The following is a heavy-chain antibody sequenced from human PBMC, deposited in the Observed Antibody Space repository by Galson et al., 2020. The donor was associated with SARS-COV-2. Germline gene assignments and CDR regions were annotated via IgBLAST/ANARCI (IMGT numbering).Heavy chain of an antibody. CDR1: GVAVTSSSYF. Sequence: SETLSLTCTVSGVAVTSSSYFWVGMLQPPGKGLEWIGSTYYTVSTYYNPSLKTRVTISVDTSKNQLSLRLTSVTAADTAVYFCASAPDRPYYDILNGNYTYGFDIWGQGTKVSVSS. CDR2: TYYTVST. J-gene: IGHJ3*02. D-gene: IGHD3-9*01. V-gene: IGHV4-39*01. CDR3: ASAPDRPYYDILNGNYTYGFDI.